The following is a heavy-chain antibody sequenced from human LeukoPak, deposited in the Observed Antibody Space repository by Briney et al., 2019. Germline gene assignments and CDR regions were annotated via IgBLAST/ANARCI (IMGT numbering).Heavy chain of an antibody. Sequence: GGSLRLSCAASGFTFSSYSMNWVRQAPGKGLEWVSSISSSSSYIYYADSVKGRFTISRDNAKNSLYPQMNSLRAEDTAVYYCARLMVRGVDYYFDYWGRGTLVTVSS. J-gene: IGHJ4*02. D-gene: IGHD3-10*01. CDR3: ARLMVRGVDYYFDY. CDR2: ISSSSSYI. CDR1: GFTFSSYS. V-gene: IGHV3-21*01.